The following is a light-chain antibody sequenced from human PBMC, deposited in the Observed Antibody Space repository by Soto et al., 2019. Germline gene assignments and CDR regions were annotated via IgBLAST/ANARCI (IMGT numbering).Light chain of an antibody. CDR1: SSNIGSNS. CDR3: AAWDERLKGWM. J-gene: IGLJ3*02. V-gene: IGLV1-44*01. Sequence: QSVLIQTPSVSGTPGQRVIISCSGSSSNIGSNSANWYQQLPGTAPGLLIYGDNKRPSRVPERFSGSKTGTSASLAISGLQYGDEADYYCAAWDERLKGWMFGGGTKLTVL. CDR2: GDN.